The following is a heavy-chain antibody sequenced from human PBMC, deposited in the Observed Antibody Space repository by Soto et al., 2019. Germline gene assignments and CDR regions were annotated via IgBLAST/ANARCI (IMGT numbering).Heavy chain of an antibody. CDR3: AKGGVPAAFYGMDV. Sequence: GGSLRLSCTASGFTFSRHAMTWVRQAPGKGLEWVSGLSDSGGSIYYADSVKGRFTISRDNSMNTLYLQMNTLRAEDTAIYYCAKGGVPAAFYGMDVWGQGTTVTVSS. CDR2: LSDSGGSI. CDR1: GFTFSRHA. J-gene: IGHJ6*02. D-gene: IGHD2-2*01. V-gene: IGHV3-23*01.